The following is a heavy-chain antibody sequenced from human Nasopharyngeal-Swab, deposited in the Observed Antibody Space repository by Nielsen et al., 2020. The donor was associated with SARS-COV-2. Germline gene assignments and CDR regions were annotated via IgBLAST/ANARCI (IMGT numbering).Heavy chain of an antibody. D-gene: IGHD1-1*01. V-gene: IGHV3-7*02. CDR3: ASGTYDNAPG. J-gene: IGHJ4*02. Sequence: GESLKISCAASGFTFSNYWMSWVRQAPGKGLEWVANIKYDESEKYYVASVKGRFTISRDNAKNSLYLQMNSLRHEDTAVYYCASGTYDNAPGWGQGTLVTVSS. CDR2: IKYDESEK. CDR1: GFTFSNYW.